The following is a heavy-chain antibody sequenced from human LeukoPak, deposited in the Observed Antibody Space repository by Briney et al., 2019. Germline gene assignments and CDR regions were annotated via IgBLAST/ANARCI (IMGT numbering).Heavy chain of an antibody. CDR1: GGSLSGYY. D-gene: IGHD3-10*01. V-gene: IGHV4-34*01. CDR3: ARGRGLWFGESYFDY. CDR2: INHSGST. J-gene: IGHJ4*02. Sequence: SETLSLTCAVYGGSLSGYYWSWIRQPPGKGLEWIGEINHSGSTNYNPSLKSRVTISVDTSKNQFSLKLSSVTAADTAVYYCARGRGLWFGESYFDYWGQGTLVTVSS.